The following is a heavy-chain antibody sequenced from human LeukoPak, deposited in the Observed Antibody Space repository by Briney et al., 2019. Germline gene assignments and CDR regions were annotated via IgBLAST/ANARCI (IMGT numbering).Heavy chain of an antibody. CDR2: IRYDGNNK. D-gene: IGHD3-22*01. CDR1: GFTFSSYA. J-gene: IGHJ3*02. V-gene: IGHV3-30*02. CDR3: AKKWSGDYDSSGVNDAFDI. Sequence: GGSLRLSCAASGFTFSSYAMHWVRQAPGKGLEWVTFIRYDGNNKYYADSVKGRFTISRDNSKNTLYLQMNSLRPEDTAVYYCAKKWSGDYDSSGVNDAFDIWGQGTMVTVSS.